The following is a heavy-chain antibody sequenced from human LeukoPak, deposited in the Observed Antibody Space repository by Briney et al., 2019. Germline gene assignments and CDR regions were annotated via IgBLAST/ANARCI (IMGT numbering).Heavy chain of an antibody. J-gene: IGHJ4*02. CDR1: GYTFTGYY. CDR3: ATGGLRYFDWLPYFDY. V-gene: IGHV1-2*04. D-gene: IGHD3-9*01. Sequence: GASVKVSCKASGYTFTGYYMHWVRQAPGQGLEWMGWINPNSGGTNYAQKFQGWVTMTRDTSISTAYMELSRLRSDDTAVYYCATGGLRYFDWLPYFDYWGQGTLVTVSS. CDR2: INPNSGGT.